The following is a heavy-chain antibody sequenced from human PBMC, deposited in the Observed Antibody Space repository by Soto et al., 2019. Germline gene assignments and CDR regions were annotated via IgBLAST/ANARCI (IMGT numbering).Heavy chain of an antibody. D-gene: IGHD3-22*01. V-gene: IGHV4-39*01. J-gene: IGHJ4*02. Sequence: SETLSLTCTVSGASIDRSNYYWDWIRQPPGKGLEWIGTTYYNGNAYYNPSLKSRVTISVDTSKNQFSLKLISVTAADTAVYYCARHFVAVVIKGWGYWGQGTLVTVSS. CDR2: TYYNGNA. CDR3: ARHFVAVVIKGWGY. CDR1: GASIDRSNYY.